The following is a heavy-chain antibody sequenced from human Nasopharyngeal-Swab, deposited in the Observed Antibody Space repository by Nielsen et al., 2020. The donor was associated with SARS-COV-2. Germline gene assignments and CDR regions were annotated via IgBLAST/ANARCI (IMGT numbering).Heavy chain of an antibody. Sequence: ESLKISCAASGFTFSDYYMSWIRQPPGKGLEWIGEINHSGSTNYNPSLKSRVTISVDTSKNQFSLKLSSVTAADTAVYYCARGPRYCSGGSCYQVFYYYMDVWGKGTTVTVSS. CDR3: ARGPRYCSGGSCYQVFYYYMDV. CDR1: GFTFSDYY. J-gene: IGHJ6*03. CDR2: INHSGST. D-gene: IGHD2-15*01. V-gene: IGHV4-34*01.